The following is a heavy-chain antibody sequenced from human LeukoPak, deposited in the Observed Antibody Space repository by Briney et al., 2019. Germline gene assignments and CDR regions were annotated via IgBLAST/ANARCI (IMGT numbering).Heavy chain of an antibody. V-gene: IGHV1-2*02. CDR3: AREYSSP. CDR2: INPNSGGT. D-gene: IGHD6-13*01. J-gene: IGHJ5*02. CDR1: GYTFTGHY. Sequence: ASVKVSCKASGYTFTGHYMHWVRQAPGQGLEWMGWINPNSGGTNYAQKLQGRVTMTRDTSISTAYMELSRLRSDDTAVYYCAREYSSPWGQGTLVTVSS.